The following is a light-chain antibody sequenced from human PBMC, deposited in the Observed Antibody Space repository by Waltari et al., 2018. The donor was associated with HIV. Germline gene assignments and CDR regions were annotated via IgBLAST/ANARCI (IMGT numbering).Light chain of an antibody. J-gene: IGLJ3*02. CDR1: KLGDKY. CDR2: QDS. V-gene: IGLV3-1*01. CDR3: QAWDSSTVWV. Sequence: SYELTQPPSVSVSPGQTASITCSGDKLGDKYACWYQQKPGQSPVLVIYQDSKRPSGLPWRVSGSNSGNTATLIISGTQAMDEADYYCQAWDSSTVWVFGGGTKLTVL.